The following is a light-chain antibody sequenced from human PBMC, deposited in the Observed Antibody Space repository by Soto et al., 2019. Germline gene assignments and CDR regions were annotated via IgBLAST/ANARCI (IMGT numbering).Light chain of an antibody. J-gene: IGKJ1*01. CDR1: QDISTN. CDR2: GAS. Sequence: EIVMTQSPATLSVSPGERATLSCRASQDISTNLAWYQQKPGQAPRLLIYGASTSATGIPARFSGSGSGTEFTLTISSLQSEEFAVYYCQQYDNWLRTFGQGTKVEIK. V-gene: IGKV3-15*01. CDR3: QQYDNWLRT.